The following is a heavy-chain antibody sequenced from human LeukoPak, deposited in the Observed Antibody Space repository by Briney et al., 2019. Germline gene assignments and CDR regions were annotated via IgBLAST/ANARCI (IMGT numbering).Heavy chain of an antibody. CDR2: IYSSGNT. Sequence: PFDTLSLTCSVSGGSIRRYYWSWIRQAAGKGLERIGRIYSSGNTNYNPSLESRVTMSVDTSNNQFSLKLSSVTAAGTALYYCVRSRSSWSYFDSWGQGTLVTVSS. CDR1: GGSIRRYY. CDR3: VRSRSSWSYFDS. V-gene: IGHV4-4*07. D-gene: IGHD6-13*01. J-gene: IGHJ4*02.